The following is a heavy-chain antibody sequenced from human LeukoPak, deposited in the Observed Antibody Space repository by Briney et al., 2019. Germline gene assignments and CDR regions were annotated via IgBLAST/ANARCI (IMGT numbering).Heavy chain of an antibody. D-gene: IGHD4-17*01. J-gene: IGHJ3*02. CDR3: ARDLVTVTKGFDI. CDR2: IPYIGST. V-gene: IGHV4-59*11. CDR1: DDSFSSHY. Sequence: SETLSLTCAVSDDSFSSHYWTWIRQPPGKGLEWIGYIPYIGSTNHNPSLKSRVTISIDTSKNHFSLKLSSVTAADTAVYYCARDLVTVTKGFDIWGQGTMVSVSS.